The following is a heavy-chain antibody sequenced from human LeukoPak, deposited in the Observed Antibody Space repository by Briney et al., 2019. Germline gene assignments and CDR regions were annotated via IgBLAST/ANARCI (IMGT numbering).Heavy chain of an antibody. Sequence: PSETLSLTCAVYGGSFSGYYWSWIRQPPGKGLEWIGEINHSGSTNYNPSLKRRGPISVDTTNKQFPLKLRSVTGADAAVYYRGVGPIDIVATRLSRGFDYWGQGTLVTASS. CDR1: GGSFSGYY. CDR2: INHSGST. CDR3: GVGPIDIVATRLSRGFDY. D-gene: IGHD5-12*01. J-gene: IGHJ4*02. V-gene: IGHV4-34*01.